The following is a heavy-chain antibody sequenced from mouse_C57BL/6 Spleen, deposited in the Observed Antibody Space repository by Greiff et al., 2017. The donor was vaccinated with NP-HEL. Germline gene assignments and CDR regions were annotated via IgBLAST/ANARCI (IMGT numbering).Heavy chain of an antibody. Sequence: EVKLQESGGGLVQPGGSLKLSCAASGFTFSDYYMYWVRQTPEKRLEWVAYISNGGGSTYYPDTVKGRFTISRDNAKNTLYLQMSRLKSEDTAMYYCARRDYSNYLFAYWGQGTLVTVSA. J-gene: IGHJ3*01. V-gene: IGHV5-12*01. CDR1: GFTFSDYY. D-gene: IGHD2-5*01. CDR2: ISNGGGST. CDR3: ARRDYSNYLFAY.